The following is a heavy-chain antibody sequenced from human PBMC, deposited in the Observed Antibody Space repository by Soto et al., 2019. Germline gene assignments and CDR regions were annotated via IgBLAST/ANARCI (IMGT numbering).Heavy chain of an antibody. CDR1: GYTFTGYY. D-gene: IGHD6-19*01. CDR3: ARESVAGLYYYYYGMDV. Sequence: ASVKVSCKVSGYTFTGYYMHWVRQAPGQGLEWMGWINPNSGGTNYAQKFQGRVTMTRDTSISTAYMELSRLRSDDTAVYYCARESVAGLYYYYYGMDVWGQGTTVTVSS. CDR2: INPNSGGT. V-gene: IGHV1-2*02. J-gene: IGHJ6*02.